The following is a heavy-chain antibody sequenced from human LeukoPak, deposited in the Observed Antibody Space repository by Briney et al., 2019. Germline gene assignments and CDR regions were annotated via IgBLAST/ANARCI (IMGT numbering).Heavy chain of an antibody. CDR1: GFTFSSYS. J-gene: IGHJ4*02. V-gene: IGHV3-21*01. CDR3: ARALYNRGWYPDYFDS. Sequence: PGGSLRLSCAASGFTFSSYSMNWVRQAPGKGLEWVSSISSSSSYIYYADSVKGRFTISRDNAKNSLYLQMSSLRAEDTAMYYCARALYNRGWYPDYFDSWGQGTLVTVSS. CDR2: ISSSSSYI. D-gene: IGHD6-19*01.